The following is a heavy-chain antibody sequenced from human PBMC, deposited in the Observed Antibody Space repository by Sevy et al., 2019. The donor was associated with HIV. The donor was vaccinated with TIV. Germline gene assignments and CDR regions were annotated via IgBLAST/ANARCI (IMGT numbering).Heavy chain of an antibody. CDR3: ARDAARVIVPTAGFDS. D-gene: IGHD1-1*01. CDR2: IWYDGRTE. J-gene: IGHJ5*01. V-gene: IGHV3-33*08. Sequence: GGSLRLSCVASGFTFRSFSMHWVRQAPGKGLEWVAAIWYDGRTERYADSVQGRFTISRDNSKKTLYLQMNSLRDEDTAIYYCARDAARVIVPTAGFDSWGQGTMVTVSS. CDR1: GFTFRSFS.